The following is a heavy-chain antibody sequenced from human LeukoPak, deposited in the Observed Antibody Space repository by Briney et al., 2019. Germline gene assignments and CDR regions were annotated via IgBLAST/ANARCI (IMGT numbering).Heavy chain of an antibody. CDR1: GYSFTSYW. Sequence: GESLRISCKGFGYSFTSYWISWVRQMPGKGLEWMGRIDPSDSYTNYSPSFQGHVTISADKSISTAYLQWSSLKASDTAMYYCARQDCSGGSCFRNYWFDPWGQGTLVTVSS. D-gene: IGHD2-15*01. J-gene: IGHJ5*02. V-gene: IGHV5-10-1*01. CDR3: ARQDCSGGSCFRNYWFDP. CDR2: IDPSDSYT.